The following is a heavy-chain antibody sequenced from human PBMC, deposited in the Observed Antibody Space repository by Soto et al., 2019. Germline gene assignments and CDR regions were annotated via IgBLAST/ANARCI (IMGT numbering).Heavy chain of an antibody. V-gene: IGHV3-23*01. CDR2: ISGSGGGT. CDR1: GFTFSSYA. Sequence: EVQLLESGGDLVQPGGSLRLSCAASGFTFSSYAMSWVRQAPGKGLEWVSGISGSGGGTYDADSVNGRFTISRDNSKNTLYLQMNSLRAEDTAVYYCAKYYYDSSGYEDVWGQGTTVTVSS. J-gene: IGHJ6*02. D-gene: IGHD3-22*01. CDR3: AKYYYDSSGYEDV.